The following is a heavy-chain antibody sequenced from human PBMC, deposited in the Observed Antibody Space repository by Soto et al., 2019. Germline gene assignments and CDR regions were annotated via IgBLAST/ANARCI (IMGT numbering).Heavy chain of an antibody. D-gene: IGHD1-26*01. CDR3: AKRGGSYSPFDY. V-gene: IGHV4-34*01. Sequence: SETLSLTCAVYGGSFSGYYWSWIRQPPGKGLEWIGEINHSGSTNYNPSLKSRVTISVDTSKNQFSLKLSSVTAADTAVYYCAKRGGSYSPFDYWGQGTLVTVSS. CDR2: INHSGST. J-gene: IGHJ4*02. CDR1: GGSFSGYY.